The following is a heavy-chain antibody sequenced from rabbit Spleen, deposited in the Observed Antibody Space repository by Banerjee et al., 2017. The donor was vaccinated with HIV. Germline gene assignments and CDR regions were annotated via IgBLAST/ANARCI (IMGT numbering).Heavy chain of an antibody. Sequence: QPLVESGGGLVKPGASLTLTCKASGFDFSSYYMCWVRQAPGKGLEWIGCIYAGSGGSTYYANWAKGRFTISKTSSTTVTLQMTSLTVADTAAYFCARGDAGRGWGVALWGQGTLVTVS. CDR3: ARGDAGRGWGVAL. CDR1: GFDFSSYY. J-gene: IGHJ4*01. V-gene: IGHV1S40*01. CDR2: IYAGSGGST. D-gene: IGHD4-1*01.